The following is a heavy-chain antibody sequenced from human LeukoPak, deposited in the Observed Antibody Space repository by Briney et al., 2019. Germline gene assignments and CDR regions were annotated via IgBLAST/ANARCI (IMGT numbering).Heavy chain of an antibody. CDR2: ISASGADT. Sequence: GSLRLSCAASGFSFSTYAMSWVRQAPGKGLEWVSSISASGADTPYADSVKGRFTISRDISRNTVHLQMNSLRAGDTAVYYCARDPHGYNSYFDYWGQGTLVTVSS. V-gene: IGHV3-23*01. CDR3: ARDPHGYNSYFDY. D-gene: IGHD5-24*01. J-gene: IGHJ4*02. CDR1: GFSFSTYA.